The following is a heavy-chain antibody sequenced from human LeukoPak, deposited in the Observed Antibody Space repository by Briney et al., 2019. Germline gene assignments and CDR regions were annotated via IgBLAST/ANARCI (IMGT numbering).Heavy chain of an antibody. CDR1: GGSVSSVTYC. CDR2: IYYSGST. CDR3: ARDRGYCSGGSCRYNWFDP. J-gene: IGHJ5*02. Sequence: PLETLSLTCTVSGGSVSSVTYCWSWIRQPTGKGLEWIGYIYYSGSTNYNPSLKSRVTISVDTSKSQFSLKLSSVTAADTAVYYCARDRGYCSGGSCRYNWFDPWGQGTLVTVSS. V-gene: IGHV4-61*01. D-gene: IGHD2-15*01.